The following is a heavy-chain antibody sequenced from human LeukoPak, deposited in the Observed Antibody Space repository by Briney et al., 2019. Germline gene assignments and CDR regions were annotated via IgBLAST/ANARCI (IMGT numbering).Heavy chain of an antibody. CDR3: ARDLGLSGRTQTYSNYYYGMDV. J-gene: IGHJ6*02. Sequence: SQTLSLTCTVSGGSISSGGYYWSWIRQHPGKGLEWIVYIYYSGSTYYNPSLKSRVTISVDTSKNKFSLKLSSVTAADTAVYYCARDLGLSGRTQTYSNYYYGMDVWGQGTTVTVSS. CDR2: IYYSGST. CDR1: GGSISSGGYY. V-gene: IGHV4-31*03. D-gene: IGHD4-11*01.